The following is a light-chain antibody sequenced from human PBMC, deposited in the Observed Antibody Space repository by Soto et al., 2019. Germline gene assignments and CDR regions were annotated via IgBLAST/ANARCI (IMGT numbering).Light chain of an antibody. V-gene: IGKV3-15*01. CDR1: QSVSSY. J-gene: IGKJ1*01. CDR3: QQYNDRPRT. Sequence: IVLTQSPATLSLSPGERATLSCRASQSVSSYLAWYQQKPGQAPRLLIYGASTRAIGVPARFSGSGSGTEFTLTISSLQSEDFGVYYCQQYNDRPRTFGQGTKVDI. CDR2: GAS.